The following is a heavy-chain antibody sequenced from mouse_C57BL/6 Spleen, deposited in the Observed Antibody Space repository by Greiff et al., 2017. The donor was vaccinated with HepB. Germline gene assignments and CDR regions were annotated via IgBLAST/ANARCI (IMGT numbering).Heavy chain of an antibody. CDR2: IYPGGGYT. J-gene: IGHJ4*01. CDR3: ARQYDYYAMDY. Sequence: QVRLQQSGAELVRPGTSVKMSCKASGYTFTNYWIGWAKQRPGHGLEWIGDIYPGGGYTNYNEKFKGKATLTADKSSSTAYMQFSSLTSEDSAIYYCARQYDYYAMDYWGQGTSVTVSS. D-gene: IGHD2-10*02. V-gene: IGHV1-63*01. CDR1: GYTFTNYW.